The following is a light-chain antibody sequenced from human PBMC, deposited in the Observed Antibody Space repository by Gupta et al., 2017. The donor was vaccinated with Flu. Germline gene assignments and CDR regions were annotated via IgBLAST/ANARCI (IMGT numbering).Light chain of an antibody. V-gene: IGLV3-21*02. J-gene: IGLJ3*02. Sequence: YALPQPPSVSGDPGQTASIVCGGNNIETKTVHWYQQKPAQAPVLCIYDDFDRPSGIPDRFSGSNSGNTATLMISRVEAGDEAVYYCQVEDGNSVQWVCGGGTRLTVI. CDR1: NIETKT. CDR2: DDF. CDR3: QVEDGNSVQWV.